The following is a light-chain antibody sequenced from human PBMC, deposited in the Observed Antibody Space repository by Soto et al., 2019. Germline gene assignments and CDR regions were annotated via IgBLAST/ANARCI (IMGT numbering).Light chain of an antibody. CDR3: QQYGNPRIT. Sequence: EIVMTQSPATLSVSPGERATLSCRASQSVSSNLAWYQQKPGQAHRLLIYDAYNRATGIQARFSGSGSGTDFTLTISRLEPEDFALYFCQQYGNPRITFGQGTRLEI. CDR1: QSVSSN. J-gene: IGKJ5*01. V-gene: IGKV3D-15*01. CDR2: DAY.